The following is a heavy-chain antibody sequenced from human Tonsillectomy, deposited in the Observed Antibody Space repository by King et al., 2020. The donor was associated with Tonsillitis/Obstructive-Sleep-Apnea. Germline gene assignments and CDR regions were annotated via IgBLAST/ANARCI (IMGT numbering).Heavy chain of an antibody. CDR2: ISSSGSTI. J-gene: IGHJ4*02. D-gene: IGHD3-22*01. V-gene: IGHV3-11*01. Sequence: VQLVESGGGLVKPGRSLRLSCAVSGFTFSDYYMSWIRQAPGKGLEWLSYISSSGSTIYYADSVKGRFNISRDNAKNSLFLQMNSLRAEDTAVYYCASPQFHYDSGAYDGLDYWGQGTLVTVSS. CDR3: ASPQFHYDSGAYDGLDY. CDR1: GFTFSDYY.